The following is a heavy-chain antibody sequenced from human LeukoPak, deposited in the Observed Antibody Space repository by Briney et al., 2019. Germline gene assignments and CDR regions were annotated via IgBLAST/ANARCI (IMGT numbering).Heavy chain of an antibody. CDR1: GFTFDDYA. CDR3: ARDLGIVVVGPFDS. Sequence: GGSLRLSCAASGFTFDDYAMTWVRQAPGKGLEWVSGINWNGGSTRYADSVKGRFTISRDNAKNSLYLQMNSLRAEDTALYHCARDLGIVVVGPFDSWGQGTLVTVSS. CDR2: INWNGGST. D-gene: IGHD2-2*03. J-gene: IGHJ4*02. V-gene: IGHV3-20*01.